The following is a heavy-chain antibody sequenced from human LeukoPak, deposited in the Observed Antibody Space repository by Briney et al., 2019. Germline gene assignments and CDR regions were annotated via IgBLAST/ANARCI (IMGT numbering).Heavy chain of an antibody. CDR1: GFTFSSYG. CDR2: ISYDGINK. Sequence: GGSLRLSCAASGFTFSSYGMHWVRQAPGKGLEWVAVISYDGINKYYADSVKGRFTVSRDNSKNTLYLQMNSLRAEDTAVYYCARDFGRTLYYFDYWGQGTLVTVSS. V-gene: IGHV3-30*03. D-gene: IGHD3-10*01. CDR3: ARDFGRTLYYFDY. J-gene: IGHJ4*02.